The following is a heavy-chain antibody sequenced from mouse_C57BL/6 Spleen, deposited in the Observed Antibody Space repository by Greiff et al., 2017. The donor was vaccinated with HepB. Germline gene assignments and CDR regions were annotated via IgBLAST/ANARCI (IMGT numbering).Heavy chain of an antibody. V-gene: IGHV14-4*01. CDR1: GFNIKDDY. J-gene: IGHJ2*01. D-gene: IGHD1-1*01. CDR3: TTGATVVAEGYFDY. CDR2: IDPENGDT. Sequence: EVQLQQSGAELVRPGASVKLSCTASGFNIKDDYMHWVKQRPEQGLEWIGWIDPENGDTEYASKFQGKATITADTSSHTAYLQLSSLTSEDTAVYYCTTGATVVAEGYFDYWGQGTTLTVSS.